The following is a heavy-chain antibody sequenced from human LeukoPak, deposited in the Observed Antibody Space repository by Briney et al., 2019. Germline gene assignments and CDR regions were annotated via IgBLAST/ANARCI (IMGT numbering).Heavy chain of an antibody. D-gene: IGHD3-9*01. V-gene: IGHV3-21*01. CDR1: GFTFSSYW. J-gene: IGHJ6*02. CDR3: ARDGHGDGFLTGYSYFGMDV. CDR2: ITISSTFI. Sequence: GGSLRLSCAASGFTFSSYWMHWVRQAPGKGLEWVSSITISSTFIYYADSVKGRFTISRDNAESSLFLQMNSLRAEDTAVYFCARDGHGDGFLTGYSYFGMDVWGQGTTVTVSS.